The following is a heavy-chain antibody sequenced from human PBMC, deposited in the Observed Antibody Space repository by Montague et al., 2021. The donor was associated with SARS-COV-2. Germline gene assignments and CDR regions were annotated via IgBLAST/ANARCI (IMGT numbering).Heavy chain of an antibody. D-gene: IGHD3-3*01. Sequence: TLSLTCTVSGGSISSGGYYWSWIRQHPGKGLEWIGFIYYSGSTYYXXXLKSRVTISVDTSKNQFSLKLSSVTATDTAVYYCARDPMNRITIFGVVTRGWYFDLWGRGTLVTVSS. CDR3: ARDPMNRITIFGVVTRGWYFDL. CDR2: IYYSGST. CDR1: GGSISSGGYY. J-gene: IGHJ2*01. V-gene: IGHV4-31*03.